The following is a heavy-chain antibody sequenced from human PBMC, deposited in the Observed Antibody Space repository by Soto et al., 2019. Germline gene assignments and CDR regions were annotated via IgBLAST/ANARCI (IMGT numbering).Heavy chain of an antibody. J-gene: IGHJ4*02. V-gene: IGHV3-15*01. Sequence: GGSLRLSCAASGFTFSNAWMSWVRQAPGKGLEWVGRIKSKTDGGTTDYAAPVKGRFTISRDDSKNTLYLQMNSLKTEDTAVYYCTTGTHRRKVTNDYWGQGTLVTVSS. D-gene: IGHD4-17*01. CDR1: GFTFSNAW. CDR3: TTGTHRRKVTNDY. CDR2: IKSKTDGGTT.